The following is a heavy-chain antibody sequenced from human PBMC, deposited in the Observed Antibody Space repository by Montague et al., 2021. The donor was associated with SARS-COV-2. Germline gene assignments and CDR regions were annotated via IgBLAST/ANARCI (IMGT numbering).Heavy chain of an antibody. V-gene: IGHV4-39*07. Sequence: SETLSLTCTVSGGSVSSSPYYWGWIRQPPGRGLEWVGSVSYSGRTYFXPSLESRLTISVDSSENQFSLKVTSVTPADTAVYYCARVGWELRVGDYYFDYWGQGTLVTVSS. CDR1: GGSVSSSPYY. J-gene: IGHJ4*02. CDR3: ARVGWELRVGDYYFDY. D-gene: IGHD1-26*01. CDR2: VSYSGRT.